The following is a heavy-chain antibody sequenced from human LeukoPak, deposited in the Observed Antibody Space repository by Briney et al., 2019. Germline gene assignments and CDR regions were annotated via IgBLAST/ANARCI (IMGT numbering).Heavy chain of an antibody. CDR1: GFTFSSYA. CDR3: ARDFTTVTTN. Sequence: GGPLRLSCAASGFTFSSYAMHWVRQAPGKGLEWVAVISYDGSNKYYADSVKGRFTISRDNSKNTLYLQMNSLRAEDTAVYYCARDFTTVTTNWGQGTLVTASS. D-gene: IGHD4-17*01. V-gene: IGHV3-30-3*01. CDR2: ISYDGSNK. J-gene: IGHJ4*02.